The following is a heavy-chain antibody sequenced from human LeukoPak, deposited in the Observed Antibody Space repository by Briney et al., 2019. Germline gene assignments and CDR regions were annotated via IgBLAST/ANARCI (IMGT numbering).Heavy chain of an antibody. CDR1: GFTFSSYW. CDR3: AKGRDYGDY. J-gene: IGHJ4*02. V-gene: IGHV3-7*01. Sequence: PGGSLRLSCAVSGFTFSSYWMTWVRQVPGKGLQWVANINQDGREKYYMDSMKGRLNISRDNTENSVFLQLTSLRPEDTGIYFCAKGRDYGDYWGQGILVAVSS. CDR2: INQDGREK.